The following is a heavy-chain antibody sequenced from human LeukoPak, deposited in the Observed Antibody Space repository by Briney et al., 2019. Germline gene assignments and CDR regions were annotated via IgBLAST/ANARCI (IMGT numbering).Heavy chain of an antibody. D-gene: IGHD6-19*01. CDR2: IRGSGGGT. J-gene: IGHJ4*02. Sequence: PGGSLRLSCAASGFSFSTYAMSWVRQAPGKGLEWVSAIRGSGGGTYYADSVKGRFTVSRDNSKNTLYLQMNSLRAEDTAVYYCARDPSNSSGWRAFFDYWGQGTLVTVSS. CDR1: GFSFSTYA. V-gene: IGHV3-23*01. CDR3: ARDPSNSSGWRAFFDY.